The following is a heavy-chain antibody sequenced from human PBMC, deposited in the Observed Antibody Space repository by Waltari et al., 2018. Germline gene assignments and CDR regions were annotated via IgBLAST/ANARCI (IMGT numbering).Heavy chain of an antibody. CDR1: GVSITGSTSY. Sequence: HLQESGPGLVRPSETLSLTCNVSGVSITGSTSYWGWIRMPPGKGPEWFGSINSRGCPYVNPALKSRGTITIDSNENQFSLKLTSMRAADEAVDFCAGSDGYDWKYYFDYWGQGTLVTVSS. J-gene: IGHJ4*02. CDR2: INSRGCP. D-gene: IGHD1-1*01. CDR3: AGSDGYDWKYYFDY. V-gene: IGHV4-39*07.